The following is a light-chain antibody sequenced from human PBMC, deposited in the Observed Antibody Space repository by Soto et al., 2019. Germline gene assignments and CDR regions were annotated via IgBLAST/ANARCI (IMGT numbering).Light chain of an antibody. J-gene: IGLJ1*01. Sequence: SNIGAGYDLHWYQQLPGTAPKLLLYGNSNRPSGVPDRFSGSKSGTSASLAITGLQAEDEADYYCQSYDSRLSAYVFGTATKVT. V-gene: IGLV1-40*01. CDR1: SNIGAGYD. CDR2: GNS. CDR3: QSYDSRLSAYV.